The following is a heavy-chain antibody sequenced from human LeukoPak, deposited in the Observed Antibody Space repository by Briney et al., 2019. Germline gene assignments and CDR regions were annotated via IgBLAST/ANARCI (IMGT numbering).Heavy chain of an antibody. V-gene: IGHV3-7*01. CDR1: GFTFSSYW. CDR2: IMHDGSEK. J-gene: IGHJ4*02. D-gene: IGHD3-10*01. CDR3: ARDGEGGHDY. Sequence: GGSLRLSCAASGFTFSSYWMSWVRQAPGKGLEWVANIMHDGSEKNYVDSVKGRFTISRDNAKNSLYLQMNSLRGEDTAVYFCARDGEGGHDYWGQGALVTVSS.